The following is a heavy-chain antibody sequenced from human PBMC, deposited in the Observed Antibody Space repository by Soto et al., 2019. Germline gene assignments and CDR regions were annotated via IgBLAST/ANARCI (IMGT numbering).Heavy chain of an antibody. CDR1: GFSLSTSGVG. J-gene: IGHJ5*02. CDR3: AHRRGGKLLWFGETNWFDP. V-gene: IGHV2-5*02. CDR2: IYWDDDK. D-gene: IGHD3-10*01. Sequence: SGPTLVKPTQTLTLTCTFSGFSLSTSGVGVGWIRQPPGKALEWLALIYWDDDKRYSPSLKSRLTITKDTSKNQVVLTMTNMDPVDTATYYCAHRRGGKLLWFGETNWFDPWGQGTLVTVSS.